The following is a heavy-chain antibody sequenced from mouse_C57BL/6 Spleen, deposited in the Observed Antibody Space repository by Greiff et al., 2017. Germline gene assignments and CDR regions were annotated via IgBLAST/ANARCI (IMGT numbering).Heavy chain of an antibody. Sequence: QVQLQQPGAELVKPGASVKLSCKASGYTFTSYWMQWVKQRPGQGLEWIGEIDPSGSYTNYNQKFKGKATLTVDTSTSTAYMQLSSLTAEDSAVYYCARGGNSDYWGKGTTLTVSS. CDR3: ARGGNSDY. J-gene: IGHJ2*01. D-gene: IGHD2-1*01. V-gene: IGHV1-50*01. CDR2: IDPSGSYT. CDR1: GYTFTSYW.